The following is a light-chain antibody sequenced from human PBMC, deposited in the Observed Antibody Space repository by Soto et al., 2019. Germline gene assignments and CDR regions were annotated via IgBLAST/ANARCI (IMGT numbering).Light chain of an antibody. CDR3: QKYNSALPFT. J-gene: IGKJ3*01. CDR2: AAS. Sequence: DIQMTQSPSSLSASVGDRVTITCRASQGISNYLAWYQQKPGKVPKLLIYAASTLQSGVPSRFSGSGSGTDFTLPISSLQPEDFATYYCQKYNSALPFTFGPGPKWISN. CDR1: QGISNY. V-gene: IGKV1-27*01.